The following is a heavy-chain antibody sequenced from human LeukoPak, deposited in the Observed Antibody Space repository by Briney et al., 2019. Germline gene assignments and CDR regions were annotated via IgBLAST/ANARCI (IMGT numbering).Heavy chain of an antibody. D-gene: IGHD6-19*01. J-gene: IGHJ4*02. V-gene: IGHV3-15*01. Sequence: PGGSLRLSCAASGLTFSNAWMSWVRQAPGKGLEWVGRIKSKTDGGTTDYAAPVKGRFTISRDDSENTLYLQMNSLKTEDTAVYYCTTEGGWLVQAWDFDYWGQGTLVTVSS. CDR3: TTEGGWLVQAWDFDY. CDR2: IKSKTDGGTT. CDR1: GLTFSNAW.